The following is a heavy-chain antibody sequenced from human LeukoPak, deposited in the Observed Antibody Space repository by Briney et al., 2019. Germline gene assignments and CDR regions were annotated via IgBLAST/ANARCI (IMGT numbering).Heavy chain of an antibody. Sequence: GRSLRLSSAASGFTFSSYAMHWVRQAPGKGLEWVAVISYDGSNKYYVDSVKGRFTISRDNSKNTLYLQMNSLRAEDTAVYYCTRAGVMASIVYFDYWGQGTLVTVSS. CDR3: TRAGVMASIVYFDY. D-gene: IGHD5-24*01. V-gene: IGHV3-30-3*01. CDR2: ISYDGSNK. CDR1: GFTFSSYA. J-gene: IGHJ4*02.